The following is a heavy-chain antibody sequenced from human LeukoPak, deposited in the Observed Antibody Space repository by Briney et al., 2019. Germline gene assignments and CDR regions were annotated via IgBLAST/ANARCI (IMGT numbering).Heavy chain of an antibody. J-gene: IGHJ4*02. D-gene: IGHD3-10*01. CDR2: IYTSGST. Sequence: SETLSLTCTVSGGSISSYYWSWLRQPAGKGLEWIGRIYTSGSTNYNPSRKSRVTMSVDTSKNQFSLKLSSVTAADTAVYYCARGGYGSGSYDDYWGQGTLVTVSS. CDR1: GGSISSYY. CDR3: ARGGYGSGSYDDY. V-gene: IGHV4-4*07.